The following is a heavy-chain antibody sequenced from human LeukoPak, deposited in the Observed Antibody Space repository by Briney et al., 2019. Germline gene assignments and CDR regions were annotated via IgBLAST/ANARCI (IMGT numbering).Heavy chain of an antibody. CDR3: ARDNHSSGWYEGVDAFDI. Sequence: SETLSLTCTVSGGSISSSRYYWGWIRQPPGKGLEWIGSIYYSGSTYYNPSLKSRVTISVDTSKNQFSLKLSSVTAADTAVYYCARDNHSSGWYEGVDAFDIWGQGTMVTVSS. CDR2: IYYSGST. D-gene: IGHD6-19*01. J-gene: IGHJ3*02. CDR1: GGSISSSRYY. V-gene: IGHV4-39*07.